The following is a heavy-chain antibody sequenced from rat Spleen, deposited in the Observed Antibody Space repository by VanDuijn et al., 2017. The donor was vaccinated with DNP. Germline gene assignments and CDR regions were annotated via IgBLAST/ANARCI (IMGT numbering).Heavy chain of an antibody. CDR1: RFTFNSYW. CDR3: ARATRGGVFPSYYWYFDF. J-gene: IGHJ1*01. Sequence: EVQLVESGGGLVQPGRSLKLSCLASRFTFNSYWMAWIRQVPGKGLEWVASVPSSGGSTYYPDSVKGRFIISRDNARNTLYLQMNSLRAEDMATYYCARATRGGVFPSYYWYFDFWGPGTMVTVSS. D-gene: IGHD1-4*01. V-gene: IGHV5-31*01. CDR2: VPSSGGST.